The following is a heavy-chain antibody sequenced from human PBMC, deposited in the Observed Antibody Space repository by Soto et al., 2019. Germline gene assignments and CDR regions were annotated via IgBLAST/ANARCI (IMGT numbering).Heavy chain of an antibody. V-gene: IGHV3-23*01. Sequence: GSLRLSCAASGFTFSSYAMTWVRQAPGRGLEWVSAISGTGSPTYYADSVKGRFTISGDNSKNTLYLQMNSLRADDTAVYYCAREDYSSGHAGTFQLWGQGTLVTVSS. CDR3: AREDYSSGHAGTFQL. CDR2: ISGTGSPT. D-gene: IGHD3-22*01. J-gene: IGHJ1*01. CDR1: GFTFSSYA.